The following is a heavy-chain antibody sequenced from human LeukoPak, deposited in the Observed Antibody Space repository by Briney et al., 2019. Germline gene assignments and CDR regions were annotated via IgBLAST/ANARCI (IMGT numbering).Heavy chain of an antibody. CDR1: GYSISSGYY. Sequence: SETLSLTCTVSGYSISSGYYWGWIRQPPGKGLEWIGSIYHSGSTYYNPSLKSRVTISVDTSKNQFSLKLSSVTAADTAVYYCARDLAVAGSSYYYYYYMDVWGKGTTVTISS. J-gene: IGHJ6*03. CDR2: IYHSGST. D-gene: IGHD6-19*01. V-gene: IGHV4-38-2*02. CDR3: ARDLAVAGSSYYYYYYMDV.